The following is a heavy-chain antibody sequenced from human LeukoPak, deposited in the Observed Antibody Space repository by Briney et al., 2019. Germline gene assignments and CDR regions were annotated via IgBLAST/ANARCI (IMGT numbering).Heavy chain of an antibody. CDR1: GYTFTTYG. J-gene: IGHJ4*02. V-gene: IGHV1-18*01. D-gene: IGHD3-22*01. CDR2: ISAYNGNT. Sequence: ASVKVSCKASGYTFTTYGLSWVRQAPGQGLEWMGWISAYNGNTNYAQKLQGRVTMTTDTSTSTAYMELRSLRSDDTAVYYCVREGGDSSGYYFLYWGLGTLATVSS. CDR3: VREGGDSSGYYFLY.